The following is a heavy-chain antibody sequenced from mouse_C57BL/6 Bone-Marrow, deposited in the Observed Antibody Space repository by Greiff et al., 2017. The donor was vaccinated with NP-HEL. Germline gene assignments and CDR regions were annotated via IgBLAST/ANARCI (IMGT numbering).Heavy chain of an antibody. CDR3: ARYDYYGNDDY. V-gene: IGHV1-64*01. CDR1: GYTFTSYW. D-gene: IGHD1-1*01. Sequence: QVQLQQSGAELVKPGASVKLSCKASGYTFTSYWMHWVKQRPGQGLEWIGMIHPNSGSTNYNEKFKSKATLTVDKSSSTAYMQLSSLTSEDSAVYYCARYDYYGNDDYWGQGTTLTVSS. J-gene: IGHJ2*01. CDR2: IHPNSGST.